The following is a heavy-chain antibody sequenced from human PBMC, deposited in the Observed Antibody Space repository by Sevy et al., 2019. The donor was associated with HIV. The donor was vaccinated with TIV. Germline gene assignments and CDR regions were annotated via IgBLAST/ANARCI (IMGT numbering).Heavy chain of an antibody. CDR2: INQGGSEK. Sequence: GGSLRLSCAASGFTFSAYWMHWVRQAPGKGLEWVANINQGGSEKYYVDSVKGRFTISRANAKNSLFLQMNSLRAEDTAVYYCARALAAAASSWGQGALVTVSS. CDR3: ARALAAAASS. CDR1: GFTFSAYW. V-gene: IGHV3-7*01. J-gene: IGHJ5*02. D-gene: IGHD6-13*01.